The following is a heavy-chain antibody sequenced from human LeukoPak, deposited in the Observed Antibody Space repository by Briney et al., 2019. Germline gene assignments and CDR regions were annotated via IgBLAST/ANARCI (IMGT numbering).Heavy chain of an antibody. Sequence: GGSLRLSCAASGFTFSSYWMSWVRQAPGKGLEWVANIKQDGSEKYYVDSLKGRFTISRDNAKNSLYLQMNSLRAEDTAVYYCARVPPYYYGIFDYWGQGTLVTVSS. V-gene: IGHV3-7*01. CDR1: GFTFSSYW. CDR3: ARVPPYYYGIFDY. CDR2: IKQDGSEK. D-gene: IGHD3-10*01. J-gene: IGHJ4*02.